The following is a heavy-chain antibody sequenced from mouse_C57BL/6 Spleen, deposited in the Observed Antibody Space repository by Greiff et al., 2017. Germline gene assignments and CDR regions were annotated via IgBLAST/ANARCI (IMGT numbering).Heavy chain of an antibody. CDR1: GYTFTNYW. V-gene: IGHV1-63*01. D-gene: IGHD1-1*01. J-gene: IGHJ1*03. CDR2: IYPGGGYT. Sequence: QVHVKQSGAELVRPGTSVKMSCKASGYTFTNYWIGWAKQRPGHGLEWIGDIYPGGGYTNYNEKFKGKATLTADKSSSTAYMQFSSLTSEDSAIYYCARGYYGSSYGYFDVWGTGTTVTVSS. CDR3: ARGYYGSSYGYFDV.